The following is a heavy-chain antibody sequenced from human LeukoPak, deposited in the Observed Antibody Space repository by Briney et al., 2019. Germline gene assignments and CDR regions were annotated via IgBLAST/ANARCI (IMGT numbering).Heavy chain of an antibody. CDR2: IHYDGRA. Sequence: SETLSLTCTVSGGSISSANHFWSWVCQSPGEGLERIGYIHYDGRAHYNPSLRSRVSMSLDMSKNQFSLSLSSVTAADTAIYYCAREVITPGDSDGFDLWGQGTVVSVSS. CDR1: GGSISSANHF. D-gene: IGHD2-2*01. J-gene: IGHJ3*01. V-gene: IGHV4-30-4*08. CDR3: AREVITPGDSDGFDL.